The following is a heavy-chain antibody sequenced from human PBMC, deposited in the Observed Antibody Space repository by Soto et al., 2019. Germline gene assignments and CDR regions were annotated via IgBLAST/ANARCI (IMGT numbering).Heavy chain of an antibody. J-gene: IGHJ4*02. CDR1: GFTFSSYG. CDR2: ISYDGSNK. D-gene: IGHD6-19*01. CDR3: AKDQGRIAVAGTCLANCGYGYFFDY. V-gene: IGHV3-30*18. Sequence: LRLSCAASGFTFSSYGMHWVRQAPGKGLEWVAVISYDGSNKYYADSVKGRFTISRDNSKNTLYLQMNSLRAEDTAVYYCAKDQGRIAVAGTCLANCGYGYFFDYWGQGTLVTVSS.